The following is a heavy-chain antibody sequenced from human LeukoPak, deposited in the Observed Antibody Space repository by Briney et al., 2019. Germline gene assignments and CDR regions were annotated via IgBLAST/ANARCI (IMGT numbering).Heavy chain of an antibody. CDR3: ARDQVHPSFDY. V-gene: IGHV1-69*06. Sequence: ASVKVSCKSSGGTFSSYAISWVRQAPGQGLEWMGRIIPIFGTANYAQKFQGRGRITADKSTSTSYMELSSLRSEDTAVYYCARDQVHPSFDYWGQGTLVTVSS. CDR2: IIPIFGTA. J-gene: IGHJ4*02. CDR1: GGTFSSYA.